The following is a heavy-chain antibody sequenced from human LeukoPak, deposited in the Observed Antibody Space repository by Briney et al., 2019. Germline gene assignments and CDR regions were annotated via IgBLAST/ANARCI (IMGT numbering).Heavy chain of an antibody. CDR1: GFTFSKYS. J-gene: IGHJ4*02. Sequence: KTGGSLRLSCAASGFTFSKYSMNWVRQAPGKELEWVSCISSSGSYIYYADSVKGRFTVSRDNDKNSLYLQMNSLRADDTAVYYCASLHDIVVIPDATIDYWGQGTLVTVSS. V-gene: IGHV3-21*01. D-gene: IGHD2-2*01. CDR3: ASLHDIVVIPDATIDY. CDR2: ISSSGSYI.